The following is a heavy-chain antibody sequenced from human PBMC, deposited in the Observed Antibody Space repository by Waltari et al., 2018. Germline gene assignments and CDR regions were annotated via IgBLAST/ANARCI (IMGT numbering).Heavy chain of an antibody. Sequence: QLQLQESGPGLVKPSETLSLTCTVPGGSISSRSYYWGWNRQPPGKGLEWLGSIYSSGSTYYNPSLKSRVTISVDTSKNQFSLKLSSVTAADTAVYYCARGKAVAGPGGWFDPWGQGTLVTVSS. J-gene: IGHJ5*02. CDR2: IYSSGST. V-gene: IGHV4-39*07. CDR3: ARGKAVAGPGGWFDP. D-gene: IGHD6-19*01. CDR1: GGSISSRSYY.